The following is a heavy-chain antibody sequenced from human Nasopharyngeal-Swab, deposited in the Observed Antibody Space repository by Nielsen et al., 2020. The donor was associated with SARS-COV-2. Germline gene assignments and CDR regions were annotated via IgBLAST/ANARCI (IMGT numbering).Heavy chain of an antibody. CDR2: ISYDGSNK. V-gene: IGHV3-30*18. Sequence: VRQAPGKGLECVAVISYDGSNKYYADSVKGRFTISRDNSKNTLYLQMNSLRAEYTAVYYCAKDLGVGYYDSSGYYSDAFDIGGQGTMVTV. J-gene: IGHJ3*02. D-gene: IGHD3-22*01. CDR3: AKDLGVGYYDSSGYYSDAFDI.